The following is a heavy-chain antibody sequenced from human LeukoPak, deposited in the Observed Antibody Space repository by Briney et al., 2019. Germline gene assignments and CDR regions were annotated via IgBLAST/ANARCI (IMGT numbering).Heavy chain of an antibody. CDR1: GNSFTSYW. CDR2: IYPGDSDT. D-gene: IGHD2-15*01. V-gene: IGHV5-51*01. CDR3: AGQDIVVVATATRAFDI. Sequence: GESLKISCTGSGNSFTSYWIAWVREMPGKGLEWMGIIYPGDSDTRYSPSFQGQVTISADKSISTAYLQWNNLKASDTAMYYCAGQDIVVVATATRAFDIWGQGTMVTVSS. J-gene: IGHJ3*02.